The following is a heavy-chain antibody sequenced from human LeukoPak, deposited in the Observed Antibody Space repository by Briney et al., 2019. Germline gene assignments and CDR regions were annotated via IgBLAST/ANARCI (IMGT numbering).Heavy chain of an antibody. Sequence: GGSLRLSCAASGYTFSSFSINGVRQAPGKGLEWVSSISVRSNYIYYADSVRGRFTISRDDARDSLYLQMNSLRAEDTAVYYCVRLRRNSDTSGYYYYYDFWGQGTLVTVSS. CDR1: GYTFSSFS. V-gene: IGHV3-21*01. CDR3: VRLRRNSDTSGYYYYYDF. CDR2: ISVRSNYI. D-gene: IGHD3-22*01. J-gene: IGHJ4*02.